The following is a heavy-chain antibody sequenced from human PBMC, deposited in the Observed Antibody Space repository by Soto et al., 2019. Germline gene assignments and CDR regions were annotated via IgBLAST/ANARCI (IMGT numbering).Heavy chain of an antibody. CDR1: GASISSGTSY. CDR2: IYFTGAT. J-gene: IGHJ4*02. Sequence: QVQLQESGPGLVKPSQTLSLTCNVSGASISSGTSYWTWIRQHPGEGLEWIGHIYFTGATYSNPSIRSRLTMSVDTSNNQFSLKLTSVTAADTATYYCASIPRRGYSYGIDYWGQGTLVTVSS. CDR3: ASIPRRGYSYGIDY. D-gene: IGHD2-21*02. V-gene: IGHV4-31*03.